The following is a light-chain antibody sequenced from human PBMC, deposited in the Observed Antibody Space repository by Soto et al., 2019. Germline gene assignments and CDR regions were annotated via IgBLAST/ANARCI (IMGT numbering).Light chain of an antibody. J-gene: IGKJ1*01. CDR1: QSVSSY. CDR3: QHRNNWLWT. CDR2: DAS. Sequence: EIVFTQSPATPSFSPGERTTLSCRASQSVSSYLAWYQQKHGQXPRXXIYDASNRATGIPARFSGSGSGTDLTITISSLEPEDFEVYYCQHRNNWLWTFGQGTKVDIK. V-gene: IGKV3-11*01.